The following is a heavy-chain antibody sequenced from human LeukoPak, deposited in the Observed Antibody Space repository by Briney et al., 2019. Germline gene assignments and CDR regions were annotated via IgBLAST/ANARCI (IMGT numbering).Heavy chain of an antibody. V-gene: IGHV4-39*01. D-gene: IGHD7-27*01. CDR3: ARHSPWVYYFDY. CDR2: IYYSGST. CDR1: GGSISSSSYY. Sequence: SETLSLTCTASGGSISSSSYYWGWIRQPPGTGLEWIGSIYYSGSTYYNPSLKSRVTISVDTSKNQFSLKLSSVTAADTAVYYCARHSPWVYYFDYWGQGTLVTVSS. J-gene: IGHJ4*02.